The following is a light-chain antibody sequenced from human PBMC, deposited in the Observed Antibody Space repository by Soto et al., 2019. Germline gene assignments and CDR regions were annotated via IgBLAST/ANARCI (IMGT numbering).Light chain of an antibody. J-gene: IGKJ3*01. Sequence: DIQLTQSPPFLSASVGDRVTISCRASQGISSYLAWYQQKPGKAPKLLIYAASTLQSGVPSRFTGSGSGTEFTLAISSLQPEDFATYYCQQFNSFPFTFGPGTKVDIK. CDR3: QQFNSFPFT. V-gene: IGKV1-9*01. CDR1: QGISSY. CDR2: AAS.